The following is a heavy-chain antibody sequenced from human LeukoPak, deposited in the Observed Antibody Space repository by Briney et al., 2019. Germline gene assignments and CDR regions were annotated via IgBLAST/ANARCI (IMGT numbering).Heavy chain of an antibody. V-gene: IGHV4-34*01. CDR3: ARLGYCSSTSCYSRYFDL. CDR1: GGSFSGYY. J-gene: IGHJ2*01. CDR2: VNHSGST. D-gene: IGHD2-2*03. Sequence: SETLSLTCAVYGGSFSGYYWSWIRQPPGKGLEWIGEVNHSGSTNYNPSLKSRFTISVDTSKNQFSLKLSSVTAADTAVYYCARLGYCSSTSCYSRYFDLWGRGTLVTVSS.